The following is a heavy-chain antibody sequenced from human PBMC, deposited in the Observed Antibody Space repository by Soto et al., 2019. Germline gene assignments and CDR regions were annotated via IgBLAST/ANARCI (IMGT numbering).Heavy chain of an antibody. CDR3: ARSPRLYETIGYYSYYSDY. Sequence: QVQLQESGPRLVKPSETLSLACTVYGDSISSYYWSWFRQPPGKGLEWIGYIPYTGRNNYNPSLKSRVTISVDTSKNQFALELRSVTAADTAVYFCARSPRLYETIGYYSYYSDYWGQGALVTVSS. CDR1: GDSISSYY. CDR2: IPYTGRN. J-gene: IGHJ4*02. D-gene: IGHD3-22*01. V-gene: IGHV4-59*01.